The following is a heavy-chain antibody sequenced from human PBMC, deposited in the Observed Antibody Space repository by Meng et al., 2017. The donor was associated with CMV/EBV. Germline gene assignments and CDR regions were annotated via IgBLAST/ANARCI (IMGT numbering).Heavy chain of an antibody. CDR1: AFTFSSYW. CDR2: INSDGSST. Sequence: AGSLRPSCAASAFTFSSYWMHWVRHAPGKVLVWVSRINSDGSSTSYADSVKGRFTISRDNAKNTLYLKMNSLRAEDTAVYYCARLERLLVHPYYYYGMDVWGQGTTVTVSS. CDR3: ARLERLLVHPYYYYGMDV. V-gene: IGHV3-74*01. D-gene: IGHD6-6*01. J-gene: IGHJ6*02.